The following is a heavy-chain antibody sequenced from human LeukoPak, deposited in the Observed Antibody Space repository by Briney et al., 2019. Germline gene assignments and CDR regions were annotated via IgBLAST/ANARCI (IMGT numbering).Heavy chain of an antibody. D-gene: IGHD6-13*01. Sequence: PGGSLRLSCTACGFTFSHYDMSWVRQAPGKGLEWVSSISHRSSPIYYADSVKGRFTISRYNAKNSLYLQMDSLRAGDTAVYYCARAYPPLRTAAAGDQWGQGTLVTVSS. J-gene: IGHJ4*02. CDR3: ARAYPPLRTAAAGDQ. V-gene: IGHV3-21*01. CDR2: ISHRSSPI. CDR1: GFTFSHYD.